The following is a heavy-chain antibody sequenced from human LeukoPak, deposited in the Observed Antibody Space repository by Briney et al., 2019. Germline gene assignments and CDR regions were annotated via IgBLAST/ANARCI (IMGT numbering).Heavy chain of an antibody. V-gene: IGHV3-21*01. CDR1: GFTFSSYS. Sequence: GGSLRLSCAASGFTFSSYSMNWVRQAPGKGLEWVSSISSSSSYIYYADSVKGRFTISRDNSKNTLYLQMYSLRAEDTAVYYCAKDLGSVLRYFDWLNYYYYYYGMDVWGQGTTVTVSS. CDR2: ISSSSSYI. D-gene: IGHD3-9*01. J-gene: IGHJ6*02. CDR3: AKDLGSVLRYFDWLNYYYYYYGMDV.